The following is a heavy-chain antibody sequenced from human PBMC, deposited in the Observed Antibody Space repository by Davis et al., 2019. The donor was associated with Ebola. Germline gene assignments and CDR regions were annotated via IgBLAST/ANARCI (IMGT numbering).Heavy chain of an antibody. J-gene: IGHJ5*02. Sequence: PSETLSLTCTVSGGSISSYYWSWIRQPPGKGLEWIGYIYYSGSTNYNPSLKSRVTISVDTSKNQFSLNLSSVTAADTAVYYCARALPPNYYDSGGYFDHWGQGTLVTVSS. CDR3: ARALPPNYYDSGGYFDH. CDR1: GGSISSYY. V-gene: IGHV4-59*01. D-gene: IGHD3-22*01. CDR2: IYYSGST.